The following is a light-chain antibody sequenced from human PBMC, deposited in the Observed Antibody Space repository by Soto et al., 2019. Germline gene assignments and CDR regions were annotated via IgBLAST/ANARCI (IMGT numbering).Light chain of an antibody. J-gene: IGLJ2*01. CDR2: DVS. V-gene: IGLV2-8*01. Sequence: QSVLTQPPSASGSPGQSVTISCTGTTNDVGGYNYVSWYQQHPGKAPKLMIYDVSKRPSGVPDLFSGSKSGNTASLTVSGLQAEVEADYYSGSYAGGTNVIFAGGTKLTVL. CDR1: TNDVGGYNY. CDR3: GSYAGGTNVI.